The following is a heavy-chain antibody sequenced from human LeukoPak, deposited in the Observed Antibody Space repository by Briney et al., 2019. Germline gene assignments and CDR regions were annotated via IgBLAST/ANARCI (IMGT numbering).Heavy chain of an antibody. V-gene: IGHV4-4*07. CDR1: GGSISSYY. CDR2: IYTSGIT. D-gene: IGHD3-3*01. CDR3: AREGDSKGDYDFWSGYSGSYYYYYMDV. Sequence: SETLSLTCTVSGGSISSYYWSWIRQPAGKGLEWIGRIYTSGITNYNPSLKSRVTISVDKSKNQFSLKLSSVTAADTAVYYCAREGDSKGDYDFWSGYSGSYYYYYMDVWGKGTTVTVSS. J-gene: IGHJ6*03.